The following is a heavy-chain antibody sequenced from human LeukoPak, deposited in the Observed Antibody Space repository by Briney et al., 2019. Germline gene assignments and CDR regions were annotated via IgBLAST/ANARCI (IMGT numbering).Heavy chain of an antibody. CDR3: ATYKHQLRTVYFDY. CDR1: GFTFSSYW. D-gene: IGHD1-1*01. V-gene: IGHV3-7*02. J-gene: IGHJ4*02. CDR2: IKQDGSDK. Sequence: GGSLRLSCAASGFTFSSYWMSWVRQAPGKGLEWVANIKQDGSDKNYVDSVKGRFAISKDNAKNLLSLEMNGLRAEDTAVYYCATYKHQLRTVYFDYWGQGTLVTVSS.